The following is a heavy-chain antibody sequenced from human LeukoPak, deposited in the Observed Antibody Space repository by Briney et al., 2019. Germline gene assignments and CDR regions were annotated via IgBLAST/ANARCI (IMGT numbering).Heavy chain of an antibody. CDR3: ARDRGSWPQD. V-gene: IGHV4-59*01. J-gene: IGHJ4*02. CDR1: GGSFSGYY. D-gene: IGHD6-13*01. Sequence: SETLSLTCAVYGGSFSGYYWSWIRQPPGKGLEWIGYIYYSGSTNYNPSLKSRVTISVDTSKNQFSLKLSSVTAADTAVYYCARDRGSWPQDWGQGTLVTVSS. CDR2: IYYSGST.